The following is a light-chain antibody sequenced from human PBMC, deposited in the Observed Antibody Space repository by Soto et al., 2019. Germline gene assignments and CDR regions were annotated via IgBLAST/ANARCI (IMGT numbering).Light chain of an antibody. Sequence: QSALTQPPSASGSPGQSVTISCTGTSSDVGGYNYVSWYQQHPGKAPKLMIYEVSKRPSGVPDRFSGSKSGNTASLTVSGPPGGEGGDYYCHSLGGSKHLVFGGGTKVTVL. J-gene: IGLJ2*01. CDR2: EVS. V-gene: IGLV2-8*01. CDR1: SSDVGGYNY. CDR3: HSLGGSKHLV.